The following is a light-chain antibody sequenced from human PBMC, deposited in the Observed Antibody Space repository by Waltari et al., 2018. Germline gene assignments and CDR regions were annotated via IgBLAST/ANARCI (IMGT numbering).Light chain of an antibody. CDR1: AFPTQY. CDR3: QSADSSGTVV. V-gene: IGLV3-25*03. CDR2: KDS. Sequence: YELTQPPSVSVSPGQTARTTCSGDAFPTQYAYWYQKKPGQAPVLVVYKDSERPSGLPGRFSGASSGTTVTLTISGVQAEDEADYYCQSADSSGTVVFGGGTKLTVL. J-gene: IGLJ2*01.